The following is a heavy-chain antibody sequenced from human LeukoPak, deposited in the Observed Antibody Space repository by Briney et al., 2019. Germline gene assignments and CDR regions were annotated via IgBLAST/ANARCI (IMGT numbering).Heavy chain of an antibody. CDR2: INHSGST. V-gene: IGHV4-34*01. D-gene: IGHD5-24*01. CDR3: ARGGMATI. Sequence: PSETLSLTCAVYGGSFSGYYWSWIRQPPGKGLEWIGEINHSGSTNYNPSLKSRVTISVDTSKNQFSLKLSSVTAADTAVYYCARGGMATIWGQGTLVTVSS. CDR1: GGSFSGYY. J-gene: IGHJ4*02.